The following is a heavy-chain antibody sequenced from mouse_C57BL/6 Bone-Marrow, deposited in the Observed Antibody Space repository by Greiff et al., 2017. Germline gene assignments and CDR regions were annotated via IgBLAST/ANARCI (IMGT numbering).Heavy chain of an antibody. D-gene: IGHD1-1*01. J-gene: IGHJ2*01. CDR3: TRGTTVVYFDY. CDR1: GYTFTDYE. Sequence: VQRVESGAELVRPGASVTLSCKASGYTFTDYEMHWVKQTPVHGLEWIGAIDPETGGTAYNQKFKGKAILTADKSSSTAYMELRSLTSEDSAVYYCTRGTTVVYFDYWGQGTTLTVSS. V-gene: IGHV1-15*01. CDR2: IDPETGGT.